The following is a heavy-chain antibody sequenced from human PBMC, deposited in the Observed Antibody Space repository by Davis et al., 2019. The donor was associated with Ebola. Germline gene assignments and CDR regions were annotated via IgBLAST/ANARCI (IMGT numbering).Heavy chain of an antibody. Sequence: GGSLRLSCAASGFIFSNYGMSWVRQAPGKGLEWVSAISGSGGHTHTADSVKGRFTISRDNSKNTLYLQMNSLRVEDTAIYYCAKHKGLPKSDAFDIWGQGTIVTVSS. V-gene: IGHV3-23*01. CDR1: GFIFSNYG. CDR3: AKHKGLPKSDAFDI. CDR2: ISGSGGHT. J-gene: IGHJ3*02.